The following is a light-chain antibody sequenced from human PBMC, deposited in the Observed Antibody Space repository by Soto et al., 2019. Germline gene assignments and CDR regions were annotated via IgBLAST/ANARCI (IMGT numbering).Light chain of an antibody. J-gene: IGKJ4*02. CDR1: QSVLYSSNHKNY. CDR3: QQYYSTPLT. Sequence: DIVMTQSPVSLAVSLGERATINCKSSQSVLYSSNHKNYLTWYQQKPGQPPRLLIYWASTRESGVPDRFSGSGSGTDFTLTISTLQAEDVAVYSCQQYYSTPLTFGGGTRWISN. CDR2: WAS. V-gene: IGKV4-1*01.